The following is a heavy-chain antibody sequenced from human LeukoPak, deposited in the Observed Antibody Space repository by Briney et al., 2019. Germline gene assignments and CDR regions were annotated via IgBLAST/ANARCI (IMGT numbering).Heavy chain of an antibody. J-gene: IGHJ4*02. CDR1: GFTFSSYA. D-gene: IGHD1-14*01. V-gene: IGHV3-30-3*01. Sequence: GGSPRLSCAASGFTFSSYAIHWVRQAPDKGLEWVSLTSFEGSNKYGSNKYYADSVKGRFTISRDNSKNTVFLEMSSLRAEDTAVYYCSRDSTDRNYVLAYWGQGTLVTVSS. CDR2: TSFEGSNKYGSNK. CDR3: SRDSTDRNYVLAY.